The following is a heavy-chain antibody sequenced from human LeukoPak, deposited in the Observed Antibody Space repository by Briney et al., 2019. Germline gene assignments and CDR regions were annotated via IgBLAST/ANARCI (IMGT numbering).Heavy chain of an antibody. Sequence: PSETLSLTCTVSGESISGFYWNWIRQPPGKGLEWIGSIYHSGSTYYNPSLKSRVTISVDTSKNQFSLKLSSVTAADTAVYYCARDPYDFWSGYYSQDAGWFDPWGQGTLVTVSS. CDR2: IYHSGST. D-gene: IGHD3-3*01. CDR3: ARDPYDFWSGYYSQDAGWFDP. V-gene: IGHV4-38-2*02. CDR1: GESISGFY. J-gene: IGHJ5*02.